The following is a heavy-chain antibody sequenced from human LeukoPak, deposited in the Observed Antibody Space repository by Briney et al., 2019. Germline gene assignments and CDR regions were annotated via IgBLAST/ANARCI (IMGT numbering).Heavy chain of an antibody. D-gene: IGHD3-10*01. V-gene: IGHV3-48*03. J-gene: IGHJ4*02. Sequence: GGSLRLSCVASGFTFSSYEMNWVRQAPGKGLEWVSYISSSGGTKYYADSVNGRFTISRDNAKNSLYLQVNSLRAEDTAVYYCARDHGGVFIRGVIYYWGQGTLVTDS. CDR2: ISSSGGTK. CDR3: ARDHGGVFIRGVIYY. CDR1: GFTFSSYE.